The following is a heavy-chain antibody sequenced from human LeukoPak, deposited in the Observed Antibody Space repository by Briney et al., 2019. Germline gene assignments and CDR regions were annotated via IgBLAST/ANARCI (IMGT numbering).Heavy chain of an antibody. CDR1: GYTFTDYG. D-gene: IGHD1-26*01. V-gene: IGHV1-18*01. CDR2: ISTYNGDT. J-gene: IGHJ4*02. Sequence: ASVTVSCKSSGYTFTDYGISWVRQAPEQGLESMGWISTYNGDTNFAQKFQGRVTMTTDTSTNTAYMELRSLTSDDTAVYYCARGSYYDYWGQGTLVTVSS. CDR3: ARGSYYDY.